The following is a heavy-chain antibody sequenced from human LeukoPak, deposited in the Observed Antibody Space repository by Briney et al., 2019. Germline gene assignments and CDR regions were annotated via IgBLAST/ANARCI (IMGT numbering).Heavy chain of an antibody. CDR3: ARGNYGDYGGWFDP. J-gene: IGHJ5*02. CDR1: GYSISSGYY. Sequence: PSETLSLTCTVSGYSISSGYYWGWIRQPPGKGLEWIGSIYHSGSTYYNPSLKSRVTISVDTSKNQFSLKLSSVTAADTAVYYCARGNYGDYGGWFDPWGQGTLVTVSS. D-gene: IGHD4-17*01. V-gene: IGHV4-38-2*02. CDR2: IYHSGST.